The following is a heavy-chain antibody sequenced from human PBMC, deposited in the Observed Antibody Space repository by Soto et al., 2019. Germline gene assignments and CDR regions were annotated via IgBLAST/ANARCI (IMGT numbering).Heavy chain of an antibody. CDR3: ARQWGGDY. CDR1: GGSIGSHY. J-gene: IGHJ4*02. D-gene: IGHD3-16*01. CDR2: ASYSGSP. Sequence: QVQLQESGPGLVKPSETLSLTCTVSGGSIGSHYWSWIRQPPGEGLEWIGRASYSGSPNYNPSLKSRVTMSIDTSKNQFSLKLTSVTAADTAVYYGARQWGGDYWGQGTLVTVSS. V-gene: IGHV4-59*08.